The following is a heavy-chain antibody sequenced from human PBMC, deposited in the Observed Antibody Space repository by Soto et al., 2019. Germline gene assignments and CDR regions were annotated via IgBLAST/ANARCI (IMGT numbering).Heavy chain of an antibody. CDR1: GSSITDYY. Sequence: SETLSLTCTVSGSSITDYYWSWIRQPPGKALEWIGYGYHSVSIHYNPSLKTRVTISVDTSENQFSLRLSSVTAADTAVYYCARAFAGFGAYWYFDLWGRGTLVTVSS. V-gene: IGHV4-59*01. J-gene: IGHJ2*01. CDR2: GYHSVSI. D-gene: IGHD3-16*01. CDR3: ARAFAGFGAYWYFDL.